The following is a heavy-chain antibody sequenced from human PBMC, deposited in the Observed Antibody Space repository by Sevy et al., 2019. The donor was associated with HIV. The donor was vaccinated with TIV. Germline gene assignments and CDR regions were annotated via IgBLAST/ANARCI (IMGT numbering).Heavy chain of an antibody. CDR1: GFTFSTHW. J-gene: IGHJ4*02. D-gene: IGHD2-15*01. Sequence: GGSLRLSCAASGFTFSTHWMNWVRQAPGKGLEWVANIKEDGSEKYYVYSVKGRFTISRDNAKNSLYLQMNSLRPEDTAVYYCARERIPDYWGQGTLVTVS. V-gene: IGHV3-7*01. CDR3: ARERIPDY. CDR2: IKEDGSEK.